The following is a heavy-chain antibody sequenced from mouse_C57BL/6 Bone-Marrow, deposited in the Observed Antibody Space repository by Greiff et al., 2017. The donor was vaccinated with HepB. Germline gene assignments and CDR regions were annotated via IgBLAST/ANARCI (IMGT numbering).Heavy chain of an antibody. Sequence: QVQLQQPGAELVMPGASVKLSCKASGYTFTSYWMHWVKQRPGQGLEWIGEIDPSDSYTNYNQKFKGKSTLTVDKSSSTAYMQLSSLTSEDSAVYYCARYDYGSSFDYWGQGTTLTDSS. J-gene: IGHJ2*01. V-gene: IGHV1-69*01. CDR1: GYTFTSYW. CDR3: ARYDYGSSFDY. D-gene: IGHD1-1*01. CDR2: IDPSDSYT.